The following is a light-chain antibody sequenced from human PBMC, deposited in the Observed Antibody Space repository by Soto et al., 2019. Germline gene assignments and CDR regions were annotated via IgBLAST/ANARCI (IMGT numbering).Light chain of an antibody. CDR2: GAS. J-gene: IGKJ1*01. CDR1: QKIDSRY. V-gene: IGKV3-20*01. CDR3: QAFGRT. Sequence: EMVLTQSAGTLSLSPGERATLSCRASQKIDSRYIAWYQKKNGQAPRLLIYGASNRATGIPDRFSGSGSVTEFTLTINRLEPEDFAVYYCQAFGRTFGQGTKV.